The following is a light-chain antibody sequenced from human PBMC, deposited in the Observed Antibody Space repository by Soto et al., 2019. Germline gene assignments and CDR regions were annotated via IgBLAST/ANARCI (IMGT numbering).Light chain of an antibody. V-gene: IGKV3-20*01. Sequence: VLTQSPVTLSLSPWERATLSCRASQSVSSYLARYQQKPGQAPRLLIYGASSRATGVPDRFSGSGSGTDFTLTISRLEPEDFAVNYCQQYGSSPRTFGQGTKVDIK. J-gene: IGKJ1*01. CDR3: QQYGSSPRT. CDR2: GAS. CDR1: QSVSSY.